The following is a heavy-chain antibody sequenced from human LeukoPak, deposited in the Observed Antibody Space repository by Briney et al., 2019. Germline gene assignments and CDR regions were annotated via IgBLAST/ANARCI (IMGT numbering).Heavy chain of an antibody. J-gene: IGHJ4*02. Sequence: GGSLRLSCAASGFTFSSYGMHWVRQAPGKGLKWVAFIRSDGSNKYYADSVKGRFTISRDNSKNTLYLQMNSLRPEDTAVYYCARENSGSYYQFDCWGQGTLVTVSS. CDR2: IRSDGSNK. CDR3: ARENSGSYYQFDC. CDR1: GFTFSSYG. D-gene: IGHD1-26*01. V-gene: IGHV3-30*02.